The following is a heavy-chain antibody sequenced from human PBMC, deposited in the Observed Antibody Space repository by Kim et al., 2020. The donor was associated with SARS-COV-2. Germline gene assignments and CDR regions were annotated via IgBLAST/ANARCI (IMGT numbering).Heavy chain of an antibody. CDR1: GGTFSSYA. V-gene: IGHV1-69*13. D-gene: IGHD4-17*01. J-gene: IGHJ6*02. Sequence: SVKVSCKASGGTFSSYAISWVRQAPGQGLEWMGGIIPIFGTANYAQKFQGRVTITADESTSTAYMELSSLRSEDTAVYYCARVSRYGRPSHYGMDVWGQGTTVTVSS. CDR2: IIPIFGTA. CDR3: ARVSRYGRPSHYGMDV.